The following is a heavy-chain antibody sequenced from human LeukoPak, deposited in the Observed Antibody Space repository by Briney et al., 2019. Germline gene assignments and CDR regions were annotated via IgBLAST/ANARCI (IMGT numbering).Heavy chain of an antibody. CDR2: IFYSGNT. J-gene: IGHJ4*02. CDR1: GGSISCGDYY. CDR3: ASEDTMVRGKIDY. V-gene: IGHV4-30-4*01. Sequence: PSETLSLTCTVSGGSISCGDYYWSWIRQPPGKGLKWIGYIFYSGNTYYNPSLKSRVPISVDTSKNQFSLKLSSVTAADTAVYYCASEDTMVRGKIDYWGQGTLVTVSS. D-gene: IGHD3-10*01.